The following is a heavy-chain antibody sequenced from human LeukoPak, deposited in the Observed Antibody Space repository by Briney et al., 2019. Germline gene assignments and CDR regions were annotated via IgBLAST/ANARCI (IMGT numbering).Heavy chain of an antibody. CDR2: IESDGSST. Sequence: PGGSLRLSCGASVYTYSSYWMRRGRQAPGKGLVWVSRIESDGSSTSYADSVKGRITISRDNAKNTLYLQMNSLRAEDTAVYYCGRRIERFGDTIRGDYWGQGTLVTVSS. V-gene: IGHV3-74*01. CDR3: GRRIERFGDTIRGDY. D-gene: IGHD3-10*01. J-gene: IGHJ4*02. CDR1: VYTYSSYW.